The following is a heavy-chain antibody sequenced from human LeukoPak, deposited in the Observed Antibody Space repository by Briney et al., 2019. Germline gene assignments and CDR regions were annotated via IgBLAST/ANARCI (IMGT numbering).Heavy chain of an antibody. V-gene: IGHV1-69*01. Sequence: GASVKVSCKASGGTFSSYAISWVRQAPRQGLEWMGGIIPIFGTANYAQKFQGRVTITADESTSTAYMELSSLRSEDTAVYYCARLLKKGHYGSADYWGQGTLVTVSS. CDR3: ARLLKKGHYGSADY. CDR1: GGTFSSYA. CDR2: IIPIFGTA. J-gene: IGHJ4*02. D-gene: IGHD3-10*01.